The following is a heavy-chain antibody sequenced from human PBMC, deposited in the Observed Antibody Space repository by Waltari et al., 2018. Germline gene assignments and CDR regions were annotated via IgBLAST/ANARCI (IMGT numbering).Heavy chain of an antibody. CDR2: FAPEDCET. D-gene: IGHD6-13*01. CDR1: GYTLTELS. J-gene: IGHJ4*02. V-gene: IGHV1-24*01. Sequence: QVQLVQSGAEVKKPGASVKVSCKVSGYTLTELSMHWVRQAPGKGLEWMGGFAPEDCETIYAQKFQGRVTMTEDTSTDTAYMELSSLRSEDTAVYYCATVSWGSSSWYLPPFDYWGQGTLVTVSS. CDR3: ATVSWGSSSWYLPPFDY.